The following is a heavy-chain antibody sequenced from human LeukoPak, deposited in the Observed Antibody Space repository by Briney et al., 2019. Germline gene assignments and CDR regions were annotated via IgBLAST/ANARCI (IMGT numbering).Heavy chain of an antibody. CDR1: GGSISSYY. D-gene: IGHD3-22*01. J-gene: IGHJ4*02. CDR2: IYTSGSI. Sequence: PSETLSLTCTVSGGSISSYYWSWIRQPAGKGLEWIGRIYTSGSINYNPSLKSRVTISVDKSKNQFSLKLSSVTAADTAVYYCATDSSGYQSYWGQGTLVTVSS. CDR3: ATDSSGYQSY. V-gene: IGHV4-4*07.